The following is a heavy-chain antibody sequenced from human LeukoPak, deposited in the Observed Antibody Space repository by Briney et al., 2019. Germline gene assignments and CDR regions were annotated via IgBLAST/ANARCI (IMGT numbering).Heavy chain of an antibody. Sequence: ASVKVSCKASGYTFTGYYMLWVRQAPGQGLEWMGWINPNSGGTNYAQKFQGRVTMTRDTSISTAYMELSRLRSDDTAMYYCARDHLYYYDSSGYYTYNWFDPWGQGTLVTVSS. CDR2: INPNSGGT. J-gene: IGHJ5*02. CDR1: GYTFTGYY. CDR3: ARDHLYYYDSSGYYTYNWFDP. V-gene: IGHV1-2*02. D-gene: IGHD3-22*01.